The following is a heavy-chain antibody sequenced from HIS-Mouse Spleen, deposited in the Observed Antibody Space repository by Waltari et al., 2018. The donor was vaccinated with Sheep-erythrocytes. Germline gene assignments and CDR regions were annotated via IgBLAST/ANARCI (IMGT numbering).Heavy chain of an antibody. D-gene: IGHD1-26*01. CDR2: LSSSSSYL. V-gene: IGHV3-21*01. CDR3: ARVASGATFDY. J-gene: IGHJ4*02. CDR1: GFTFSSSS. Sequence: EVQLVESGGGLVKPGGSLRLSCAASGFTFSSSSMNWVRQAPGKGVEWVSYLSSSSSYLYYADSVKGRFTISRDNAKNSLYLQMNSLRAEDTAVYYCARVASGATFDYWGQGTLVTVSS.